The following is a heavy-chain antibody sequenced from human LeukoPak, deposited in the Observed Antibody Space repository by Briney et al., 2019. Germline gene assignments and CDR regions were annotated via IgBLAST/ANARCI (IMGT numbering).Heavy chain of an antibody. Sequence: ASVKVSRKASGYTFTGYYMHWVRQAPGQGLEWMRWINPNGGGTNYAQKFQGRVTMTRDTSISTAYMELSRLRSDDTAVYYCARVRYCSSTSCYDYWGQGTLVTVSS. CDR1: GYTFTGYY. D-gene: IGHD2-2*01. V-gene: IGHV1-2*02. CDR2: INPNGGGT. J-gene: IGHJ4*02. CDR3: ARVRYCSSTSCYDY.